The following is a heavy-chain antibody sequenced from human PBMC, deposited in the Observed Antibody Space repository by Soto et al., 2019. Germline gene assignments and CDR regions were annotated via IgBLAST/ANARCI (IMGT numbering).Heavy chain of an antibody. CDR3: ARGAFCGGAPGCRDMDV. D-gene: IGHD2-21*01. J-gene: IGHJ6*02. CDR2: ISAYNGNT. Sequence: ASVKVSCKSSGYKFISHSITWVRQAPGQGLEWMGRISAYNGNTNYAQKLQGRVTVTTDTSTNTAYMELRSLRSDDTAVYYCARGAFCGGAPGCRDMDVWGQGTTVTVS. CDR1: GYKFISHS. V-gene: IGHV1-18*01.